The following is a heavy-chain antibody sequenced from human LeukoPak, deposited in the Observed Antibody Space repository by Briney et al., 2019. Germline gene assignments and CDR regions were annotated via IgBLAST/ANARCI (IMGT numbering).Heavy chain of an antibody. CDR3: ARSPHILTGENFDY. J-gene: IGHJ4*02. D-gene: IGHD3-9*01. V-gene: IGHV1-2*02. Sequence: ASVKVSRKASGYTFTGYYMHWVRQAPGQGLEWMGWINSNSGGTNYAQKFQGRVTMTRDTSISTAYMELSRLRSDDTAVYYCARSPHILTGENFDYWGQGTLVTVSS. CDR2: INSNSGGT. CDR1: GYTFTGYY.